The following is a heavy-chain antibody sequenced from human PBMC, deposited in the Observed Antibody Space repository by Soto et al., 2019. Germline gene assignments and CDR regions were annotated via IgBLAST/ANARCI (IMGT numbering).Heavy chain of an antibody. CDR2: ISAYNGNT. CDR3: SRVFFGVAAAKNAKNFDY. V-gene: IGHV1-18*01. J-gene: IGHJ4*02. Sequence: QVQLVQSGAEVKKPGASVKVSCKASGYTFTSYGISWVRQAPGQGLEWMGWISAYNGNTNYAQKLQGRVTMTTDTSTSTAYRELRSLRSDDTAVYYCSRVFFGVAAAKNAKNFDYWGQGTLVTVSS. CDR1: GYTFTSYG. D-gene: IGHD6-13*01.